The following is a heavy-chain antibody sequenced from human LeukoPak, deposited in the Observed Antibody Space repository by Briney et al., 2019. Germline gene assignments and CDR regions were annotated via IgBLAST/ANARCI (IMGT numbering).Heavy chain of an antibody. CDR3: ALLDTGLVPIAEYFQH. CDR2: IIPIFGTA. CDR1: GGTFSSYA. J-gene: IGHJ1*01. D-gene: IGHD5-18*01. V-gene: IGHV1-69*13. Sequence: SVKVSCKASGGTFSSYAISWVRQAPGQGLEWMGGIIPIFGTANYAQKFQGRVTITADESTSTAYMELSSLRSEDTAVYYCALLDTGLVPIAEYFQHWGQGTLVTVSS.